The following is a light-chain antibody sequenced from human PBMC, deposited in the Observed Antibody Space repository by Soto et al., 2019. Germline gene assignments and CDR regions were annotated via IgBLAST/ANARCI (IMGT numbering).Light chain of an antibody. J-gene: IGLJ2*01. CDR1: SSNIGSHT. CDR2: SNT. CDR3: AACDDSLNGVV. V-gene: IGLV1-44*01. Sequence: QSVLTQPPSASGTPGQTIAISCSGGSSNIGSHTVNWYQQLPGTAPRLLIYSNTQRPSGVPARFSGSKSGTSASLAISGLQSEYEGDYYCAACDDSLNGVVFGGGTKVTVL.